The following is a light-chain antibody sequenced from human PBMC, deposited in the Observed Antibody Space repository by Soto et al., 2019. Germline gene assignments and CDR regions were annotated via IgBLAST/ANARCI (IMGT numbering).Light chain of an antibody. CDR2: GAS. CDR1: QGISSY. CDR3: QHHYPYSPET. V-gene: IGKV1-9*01. J-gene: IGKJ2*01. Sequence: QLTQSPSSLSASVGDRVTITCRASQGISSYFAWYQQKPGKAPKLLIYGASTLQSGVPSRFSGSGSGTYFTLTISSLQPEDFATYYCQHHYPYSPETFGQGTKLEIK.